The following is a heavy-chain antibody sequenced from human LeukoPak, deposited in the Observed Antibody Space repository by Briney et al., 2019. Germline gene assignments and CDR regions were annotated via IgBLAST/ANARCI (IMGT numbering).Heavy chain of an antibody. J-gene: IGHJ5*02. D-gene: IGHD6-13*01. Sequence: GGSLRLSCAASGFTFSSYAMSWVRQAPGKGLEWVSAISGSGGSTYYADSVKGRFTISRDNSKNTLYLQMNSLRAEDTAVYYCAKRPGYSSSWSAPGWFDPWGQGTLVTVSS. V-gene: IGHV3-23*01. CDR2: ISGSGGST. CDR1: GFTFSSYA. CDR3: AKRPGYSSSWSAPGWFDP.